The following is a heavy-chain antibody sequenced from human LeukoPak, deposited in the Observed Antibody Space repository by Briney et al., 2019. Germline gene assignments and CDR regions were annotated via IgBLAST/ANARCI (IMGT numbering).Heavy chain of an antibody. CDR1: GGSFSGYY. J-gene: IGHJ3*02. D-gene: IGHD3-10*01. Sequence: SETLSLTCAVYGGSFSGYYWSWIRQPPGKGLEWIGEINQSGSTNYNPSLKSRVTISVDTSKNQFSLKLSSVTAADTSVYYCARGPVLLWFGSPGDAFDIWGQGTMVTVSS. CDR3: ARGPVLLWFGSPGDAFDI. V-gene: IGHV4-34*01. CDR2: INQSGST.